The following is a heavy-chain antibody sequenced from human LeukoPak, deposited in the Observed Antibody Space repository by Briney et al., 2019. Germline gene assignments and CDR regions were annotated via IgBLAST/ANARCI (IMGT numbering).Heavy chain of an antibody. CDR3: ARVGSYGYRYYFDY. V-gene: IGHV4-31*03. CDR1: GGSISSGGYY. D-gene: IGHD5-18*01. Sequence: SETLSLTCTASGGSISSGGYYWSWIRQHPGKGLEWIGYIYYSGSTYYNPSLKSRVTISVDTSKNQFSLKLSSVTAADTAVYYCARVGSYGYRYYFDYWGQGTLVTVSS. J-gene: IGHJ4*02. CDR2: IYYSGST.